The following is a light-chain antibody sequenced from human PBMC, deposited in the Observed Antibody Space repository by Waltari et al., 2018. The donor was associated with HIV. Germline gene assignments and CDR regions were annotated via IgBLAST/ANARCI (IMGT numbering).Light chain of an antibody. CDR3: QQNYSEPRT. J-gene: IGKJ1*01. CDR2: VST. Sequence: DIQMNQSPPSLPAPFGDRVTIACRASQNIGTYLTTYQLRPGQAPNVLIYVSTNLQTGVPSRFSGRGSGTDFTLTITDLQPEDFVFYFCQQNYSEPRTFGQGTK. CDR1: QNIGTY. V-gene: IGKV1-39*01.